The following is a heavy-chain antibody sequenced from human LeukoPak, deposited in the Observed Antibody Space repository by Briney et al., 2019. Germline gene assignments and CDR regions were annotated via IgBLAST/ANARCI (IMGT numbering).Heavy chain of an antibody. CDR3: ARAGGSVGWYGTIDS. CDR2: IYTSGST. V-gene: IGHV4-61*09. CDR1: GGSISSGSDY. Sequence: SQTLSLTCTVSGGSISSGSDYWSWIRQPAGKGLEWIGHIYTSGSTSYNPSLQSRVTISVDTSKHQFSLKVTSVTAADTAVYYCARAGGSVGWYGTIDSWGLGTLVTVSS. J-gene: IGHJ4*02. D-gene: IGHD6-19*01.